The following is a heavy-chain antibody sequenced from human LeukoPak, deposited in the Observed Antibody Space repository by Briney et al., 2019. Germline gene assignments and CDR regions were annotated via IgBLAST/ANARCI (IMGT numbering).Heavy chain of an antibody. CDR1: GGTFSSYA. D-gene: IGHD2-2*01. CDR3: ARDRCSSTSCRYGYDY. J-gene: IGHJ4*02. Sequence: ASVKVSCKASGGTFSSYAISWVRQAPGQGLEWMGGIIPIFGTANYAQKFQGRVTITADKSTSTAYMELSSLRSEDTAVYYCARDRCSSTSCRYGYDYWGQGTLVTVSS. CDR2: IIPIFGTA. V-gene: IGHV1-69*06.